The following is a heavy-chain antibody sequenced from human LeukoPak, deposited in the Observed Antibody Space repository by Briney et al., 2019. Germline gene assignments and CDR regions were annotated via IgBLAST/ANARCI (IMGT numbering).Heavy chain of an antibody. CDR2: ILYDGSNK. CDR1: GFTFSSYG. D-gene: IGHD6-19*01. Sequence: PGGSLRLSCAASGFTFSSYGMHWVRQAPGKGLEWVAVILYDGSNKYYADSVKGRFTISRDNSKNTLYLQMNSLRAEDTAVYYCARSSYSSGWYGPDYWGQGTLVTVSS. J-gene: IGHJ4*02. CDR3: ARSSYSSGWYGPDY. V-gene: IGHV3-33*01.